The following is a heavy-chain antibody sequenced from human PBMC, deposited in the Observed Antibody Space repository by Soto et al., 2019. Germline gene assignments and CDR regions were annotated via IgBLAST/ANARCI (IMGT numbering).Heavy chain of an antibody. CDR1: GGSVSGSYYY. Sequence: SETLSLTCAVSGGSVSGSYYYWGWLRQSPGKGPEWIGSVFYTGFTSYNPSLESRVSVSVDTSKNQFSLKLSSVTAADTAVYYCARVAKMLYDRSLLSRRSSNWFDPWGQGTLVTVSS. CDR2: VFYTGFT. V-gene: IGHV4-39*01. D-gene: IGHD2-8*01. CDR3: ARVAKMLYDRSLLSRRSSNWFDP. J-gene: IGHJ5*02.